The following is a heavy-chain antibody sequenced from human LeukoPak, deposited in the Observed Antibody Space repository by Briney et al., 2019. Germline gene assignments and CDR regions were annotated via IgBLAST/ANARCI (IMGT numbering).Heavy chain of an antibody. V-gene: IGHV3-23*01. CDR1: GFTFSNYA. D-gene: IGHD6-19*01. Sequence: PGGSLRLSCAASGFTFSNYAMTWVRQGPGKGLEWVSGISGSGDTTYYADSEKGRFTTSRDNFRNPLYLQMNSLTRADTAVYFCARESFKAVAGYLDYWGQGILVTVSS. J-gene: IGHJ4*02. CDR3: ARESFKAVAGYLDY. CDR2: ISGSGDTT.